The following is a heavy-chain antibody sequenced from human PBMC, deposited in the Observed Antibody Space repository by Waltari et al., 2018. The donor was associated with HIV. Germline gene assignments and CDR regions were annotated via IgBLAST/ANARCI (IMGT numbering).Heavy chain of an antibody. J-gene: IGHJ3*02. V-gene: IGHV4-39*01. CDR2: IYYSGST. D-gene: IGHD3-22*01. CDR3: ARRSGGGSRYYDSSGSLAFDI. Sequence: QLQLQESGPGQVKPSETLSLTCTVPGGSISSSSYYWGWIRQTPGKGLEWIGSIYYSGSTYYNPSLKSRVTISVDTSKNQFSLKLSSVTAADTAVYYCARRSGGGSRYYDSSGSLAFDIWGQGTMVTVSS. CDR1: GGSISSSSYY.